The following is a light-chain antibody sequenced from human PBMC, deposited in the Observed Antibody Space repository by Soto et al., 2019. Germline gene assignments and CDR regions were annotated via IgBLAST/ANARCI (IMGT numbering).Light chain of an antibody. V-gene: IGLV2-14*01. J-gene: IGLJ1*01. CDR1: SSDVGGYNY. Sequence: QSVLTQPSPVSGSPGQSITLSCTGTSSDVGGYNYVSWYQQHPGKAPKLMIYDVSNRPSGVSNRFSGSKSGNTASLTISGLQAEDEADYYCSSYTSSSTLYVFGTGTKVTVL. CDR3: SSYTSSSTLYV. CDR2: DVS.